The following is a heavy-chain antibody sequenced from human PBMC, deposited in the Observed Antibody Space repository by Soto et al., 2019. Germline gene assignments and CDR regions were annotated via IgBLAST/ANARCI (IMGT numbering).Heavy chain of an antibody. CDR1: GYTFTSYA. V-gene: IGHV1-3*01. CDR3: ARGNSGYKEHPNEY. CDR2: INAGNGNT. D-gene: IGHD5-12*01. Sequence: ASVKVSCKASGYTFTSYAMHWVRQAPGQRLEWMGWINAGNGNTKYSQKFQGRVTITRDTSASTAYMELSSLRSEDTAVYYCARGNSGYKEHPNEYWGQGSLVTVSS. J-gene: IGHJ4*02.